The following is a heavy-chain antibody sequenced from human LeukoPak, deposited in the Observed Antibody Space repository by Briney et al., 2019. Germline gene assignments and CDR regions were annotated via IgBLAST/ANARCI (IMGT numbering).Heavy chain of an antibody. J-gene: IGHJ4*02. CDR2: IRKKANSYST. D-gene: IGHD6-19*01. CDR1: VFFSGPN. Sequence: RGGPRLSRAPPWVFFSGPNMGLGRPGPREGAGWGWRIRKKANSYSTQYAASVKGRFTISRDDSKNSLYLQMNSLRTEDTAVYYCARVDDAVAVDYWGQGTLVTVSS. V-gene: IGHV3-72*01. CDR3: ARVDDAVAVDY.